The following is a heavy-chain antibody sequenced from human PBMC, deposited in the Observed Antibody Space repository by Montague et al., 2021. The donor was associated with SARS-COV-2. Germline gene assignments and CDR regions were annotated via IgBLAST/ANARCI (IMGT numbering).Heavy chain of an antibody. J-gene: IGHJ3*02. CDR2: IYYSGST. CDR1: GSSISSSSYY. V-gene: IGHV4-39*01. CDR3: ARHSGRDTIFGVVIIPDAFDI. D-gene: IGHD3-3*01. Sequence: SETLSLTCTASGSSISSSSYYWGWICQPPGKGLEWIGSIYYSGSTYYNPSLKSRVTISVDTSRNQFSLKLSSVTAADTAVYYCARHSGRDTIFGVVIIPDAFDIWGQGTMVTVSS.